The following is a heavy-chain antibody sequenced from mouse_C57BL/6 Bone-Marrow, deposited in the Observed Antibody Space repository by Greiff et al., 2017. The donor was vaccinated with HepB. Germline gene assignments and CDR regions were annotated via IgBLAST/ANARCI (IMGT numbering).Heavy chain of an antibody. D-gene: IGHD1-1*01. CDR2: INSDGGST. V-gene: IGHV5-2*01. J-gene: IGHJ3*01. Sequence: EVKLVESGGGLVQPGESLKLSCESNEYEFPSHDMSWVRKTPEKRLELVAAINSDGGSTYYPDNMERRSTISRDNTEKTPYLQMSSLRSEDTALYYCAEFYCGSDLPSWFAYWGRGTLVTVSA. CDR1: EYEFPSHD. CDR3: AEFYCGSDLPSWFAY.